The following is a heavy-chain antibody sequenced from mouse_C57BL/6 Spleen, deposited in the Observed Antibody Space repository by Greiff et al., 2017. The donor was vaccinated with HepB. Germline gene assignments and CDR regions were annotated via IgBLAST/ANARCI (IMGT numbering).Heavy chain of an antibody. Sequence: VQLQQPGAELVRPGSSVKLSCKASGYTFTSYWMHWVKQRPIQGLEWIGNIDPSDSETHYNQKFKDKATLTVDKSSSTAYMQLSSLTSEDSAVYYCARTNYGSGYFDYWGQGTTLTVSS. D-gene: IGHD1-1*01. CDR1: GYTFTSYW. CDR2: IDPSDSET. J-gene: IGHJ2*01. CDR3: ARTNYGSGYFDY. V-gene: IGHV1-52*01.